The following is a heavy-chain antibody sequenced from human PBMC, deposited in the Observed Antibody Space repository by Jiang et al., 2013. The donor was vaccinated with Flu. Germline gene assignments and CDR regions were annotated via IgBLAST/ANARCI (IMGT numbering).Heavy chain of an antibody. D-gene: IGHD3-3*01. CDR1: GYTFTSYA. Sequence: QSGSELKKPGASVKVSCKASGYTFTSYAMNWVRQAPGQGLEWMGWINTNTGNPTYAQGFTGRFVFSLDTSVSTAYLQISSLKAEDTAVYYCARGGFLEWLLPYYYYGMDVWGQGTTVTVSS. V-gene: IGHV7-4-1*02. CDR3: ARGGFLEWLLPYYYYGMDV. J-gene: IGHJ6*02. CDR2: INTNTGNP.